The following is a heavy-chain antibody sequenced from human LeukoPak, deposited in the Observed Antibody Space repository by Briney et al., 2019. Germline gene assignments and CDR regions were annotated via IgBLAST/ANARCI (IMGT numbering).Heavy chain of an antibody. CDR2: INHSGST. CDR1: GGSFSGYY. Sequence: SETLSLTCAVYGGSFSGYYWSWIRQPPGKGLEWIGEINHSGSTHYNPSLKSRVTISVDTSKNQFSLKLSSVTAADTAVYYCARGLAGDSSGYYLFDYWGQGTLVTVSS. D-gene: IGHD3-22*01. V-gene: IGHV4-34*01. J-gene: IGHJ4*02. CDR3: ARGLAGDSSGYYLFDY.